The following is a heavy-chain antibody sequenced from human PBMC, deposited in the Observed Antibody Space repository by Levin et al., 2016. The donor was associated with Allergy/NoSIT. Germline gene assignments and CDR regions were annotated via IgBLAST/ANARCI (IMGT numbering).Heavy chain of an antibody. J-gene: IGHJ4*02. Sequence: GESLKISCKGSGYSFTSYWIGWVRQMPGKGLEWMGIIYPGDSDTRYSPSFQGQVTISADKSISTAYLQWSSLKASDTAMYYCARHTRQGSGSYWWTPFDYWGQGTLVTVSS. D-gene: IGHD1-26*01. V-gene: IGHV5-51*01. CDR2: IYPGDSDT. CDR3: ARHTRQGSGSYWWTPFDY. CDR1: GYSFTSYW.